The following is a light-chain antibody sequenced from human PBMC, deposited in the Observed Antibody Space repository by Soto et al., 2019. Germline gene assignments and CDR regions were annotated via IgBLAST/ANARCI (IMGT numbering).Light chain of an antibody. CDR1: QSVSSSY. J-gene: IGKJ1*01. Sequence: ELVLTQSPATLSLSPGERATLSCRASQSVSSSYLAWYQQKPGQAPRLLFYSTSDRATGIPDRFSGSGSGTDFTLTISRLESEDFAVYYCQQYGSSPRTFGQGTKVDIK. V-gene: IGKV3-20*01. CDR3: QQYGSSPRT. CDR2: STS.